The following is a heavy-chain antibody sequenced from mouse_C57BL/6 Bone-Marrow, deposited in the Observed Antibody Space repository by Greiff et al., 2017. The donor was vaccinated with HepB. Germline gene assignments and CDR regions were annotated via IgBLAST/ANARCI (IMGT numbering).Heavy chain of an antibody. CDR1: GFTFSSYG. CDR2: ISSGGSYT. D-gene: IGHD2-1*01. Sequence: EVKVVESGGDLVKPGGSLKLSCAASGFTFSSYGMSWVRQTPDKRLEWVATISSGGSYTYYPDSVKGRFTISRDNAKNTLYLQMSSLKSEDTAMYYCARRIYPPWGQGILVTVSA. CDR3: ARRIYPP. V-gene: IGHV5-6*02. J-gene: IGHJ3*01.